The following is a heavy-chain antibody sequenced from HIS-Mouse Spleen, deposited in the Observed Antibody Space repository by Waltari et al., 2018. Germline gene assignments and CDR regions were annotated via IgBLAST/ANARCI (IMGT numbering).Heavy chain of an antibody. CDR3: ARGALRGSYYWGEYFQH. D-gene: IGHD1-26*01. CDR2: SNHSGST. Sequence: QVQLQQWGAGLLKPSETLSLTCAVYGGSFSGYYWSWIRQPPGKGMEWIGESNHSGSTNYNPSLKSRVTISVDTSKNQFSLKLSSVTAADTAVYYCARGALRGSYYWGEYFQHWGQGTLVTVSS. J-gene: IGHJ1*01. CDR1: GGSFSGYY. V-gene: IGHV4-34*01.